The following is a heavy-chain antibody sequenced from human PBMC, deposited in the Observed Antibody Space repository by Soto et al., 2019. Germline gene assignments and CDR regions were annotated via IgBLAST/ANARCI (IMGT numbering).Heavy chain of an antibody. V-gene: IGHV3-33*01. CDR1: GFTFRSFG. J-gene: IGHJ4*02. CDR2: RWDDGSNE. CDR3: ARVSGSGAAELCFAY. D-gene: IGHD5-12*01. Sequence: QVQLVESGGGMVQPGKSMRLSCAASGFTFRSFGIHWVRQAPGKGMEWVAARWDDGSNEYYTDSVKSRFTIPRDTSKNSVHLQMNSLISGDTAVYYCARVSGSGAAELCFAYWGQGTLVIVSA.